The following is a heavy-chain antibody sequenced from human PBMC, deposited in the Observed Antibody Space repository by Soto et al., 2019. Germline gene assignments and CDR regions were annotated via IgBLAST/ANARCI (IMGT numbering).Heavy chain of an antibody. CDR3: AKDTEDCSTTSCRPGNNWFDP. CDR1: GFTFSSYG. CDR2: ISYDGRNK. Sequence: QVQLVESGGGVVQPGRSLRLSCAAFGFTFSSYGMHWVRQAPGKGLEWVAIISYDGRNKYYTDSVKGRFTISRDNSENTLYLQMNSLRAEDTAVYYCAKDTEDCSTTSCRPGNNWFDPWGQGTLVTVSS. J-gene: IGHJ5*02. D-gene: IGHD2-2*01. V-gene: IGHV3-30*18.